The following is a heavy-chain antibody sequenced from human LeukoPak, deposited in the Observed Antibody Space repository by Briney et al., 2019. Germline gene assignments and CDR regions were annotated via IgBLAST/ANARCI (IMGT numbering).Heavy chain of an antibody. CDR1: GGTFSSYA. D-gene: IGHD3-3*01. Sequence: GASVKVSCKASGGTFSSYAVSWVRQAPGQGLEWMGGIIPIFGTANYAQKFQGRVTITTDESTNTAYMELSSLRSEDTAVYYCASGTIFGVVIYDYWGQGTLVTVSS. J-gene: IGHJ4*02. CDR3: ASGTIFGVVIYDY. CDR2: IIPIFGTA. V-gene: IGHV1-69*05.